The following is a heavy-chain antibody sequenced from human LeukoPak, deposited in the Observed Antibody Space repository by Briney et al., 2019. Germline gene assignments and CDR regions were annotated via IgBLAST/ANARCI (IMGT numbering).Heavy chain of an antibody. CDR1: GGSISSYY. V-gene: IGHV4-59*01. J-gene: IGHJ4*02. D-gene: IGHD7-27*01. CDR2: IYYSGST. Sequence: PSETLSLTCTVSGGSISSYYWSWIRQPPGKGLEWIGYIYYSGSTNYNPSLKSRVTISVDTSKNQFSLELSSVTAADTAVYYCARGSDWGWVSLVYWGQGTLVTVSS. CDR3: ARGSDWGWVSLVY.